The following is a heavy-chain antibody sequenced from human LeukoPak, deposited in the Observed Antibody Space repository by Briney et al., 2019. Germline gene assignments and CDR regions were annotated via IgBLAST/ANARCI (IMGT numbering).Heavy chain of an antibody. D-gene: IGHD3-22*01. CDR2: ISGSGDTT. CDR3: ARDNYYYDSSGYYYYYYYYMDV. J-gene: IGHJ6*03. Sequence: GGSLRLSCAASGFIFSNYGMNWVRQSPGKGLEWVSSISGSGDTTNYADSMKGRFTISRDKSKNMLYLQMNSLRAEDTAVYYCARDNYYYDSSGYYYYYYYYMDVWGKGTTVTVSS. V-gene: IGHV3-23*01. CDR1: GFIFSNYG.